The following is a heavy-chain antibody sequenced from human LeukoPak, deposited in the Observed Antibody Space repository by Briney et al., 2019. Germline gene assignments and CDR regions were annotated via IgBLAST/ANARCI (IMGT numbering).Heavy chain of an antibody. D-gene: IGHD5-12*01. Sequence: PGGSLRLSCAASGFTFSSYAMSWVRQAPGKGLEWVSAISGSGGSTYYADSAKGRFTISRDNSKNTLYLQMNSLRAEDTAVYYCAKVTVGGLRQPNLHVLDYWGQGTLVTVSS. J-gene: IGHJ4*02. CDR3: AKVTVGGLRQPNLHVLDY. V-gene: IGHV3-23*01. CDR1: GFTFSSYA. CDR2: ISGSGGST.